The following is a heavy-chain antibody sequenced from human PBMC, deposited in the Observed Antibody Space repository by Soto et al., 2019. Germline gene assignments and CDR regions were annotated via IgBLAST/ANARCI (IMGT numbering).Heavy chain of an antibody. CDR1: GFTFSSYA. J-gene: IGHJ4*02. V-gene: IGHV3-23*01. CDR3: AKDGSSGWYRPVYFDY. CDR2: ISGSGGST. Sequence: GGSLRLSCAASGFTFSSYAMSWVRQAPEKGLEWVSAISGSGGSTYYADSVKGRFTISRDNSKNTLYLQMNSLRAEDTAVYYCAKDGSSGWYRPVYFDYWGQGTLVTVSS. D-gene: IGHD6-19*01.